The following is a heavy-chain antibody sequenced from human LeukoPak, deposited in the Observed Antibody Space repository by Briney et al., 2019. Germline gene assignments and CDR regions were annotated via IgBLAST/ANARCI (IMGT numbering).Heavy chain of an antibody. V-gene: IGHV4-38-2*02. J-gene: IGHJ5*02. CDR3: VRVAYGGIIVPVFDP. D-gene: IGHD3-16*02. CDR2: IYHTWNT. CDR1: GYSISTGYY. Sequence: SETLSLTCTVSGYSISTGYYWGWIRQPPGKGLEWTGSIYHTWNTYYNPSLKSRVTISLDTSNNQFSLKLSSVTAADTAVYYCVRVAYGGIIVPVFDPWGQGALVSVSS.